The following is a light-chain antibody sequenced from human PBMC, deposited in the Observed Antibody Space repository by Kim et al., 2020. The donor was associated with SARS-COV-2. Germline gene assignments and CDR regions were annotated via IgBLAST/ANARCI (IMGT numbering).Light chain of an antibody. CDR3: QAWDASSVG. J-gene: IGLJ2*01. CDR2: EDK. Sequence: SVPPGQKGRFLWSGHSLGYSSASWYKQKPSQSPVVVMYEDKKRPSGIPQRFSGSNYGNTTTMTISGTKAMDESDYFCQAWDASSVGFGGGTKLTVL. V-gene: IGLV3-1*01. CDR1: SLGYSS.